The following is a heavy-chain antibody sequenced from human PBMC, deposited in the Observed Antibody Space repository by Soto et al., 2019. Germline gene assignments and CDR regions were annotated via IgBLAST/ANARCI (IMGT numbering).Heavy chain of an antibody. J-gene: IGHJ4*02. V-gene: IGHV5-51*01. D-gene: IGHD1-26*01. Sequence: GESLKISCKGSGYNFTSYLIAWVRQMPGKGLEWMGIIYPGDSDTRYSPSFQGQVTISADKSISTAYLQWSSLKASDTAVYHCARVSRCPRGICYRFDYWGQGTLVTVSS. CDR2: IYPGDSDT. CDR1: GYNFTSYL. CDR3: ARVSRCPRGICYRFDY.